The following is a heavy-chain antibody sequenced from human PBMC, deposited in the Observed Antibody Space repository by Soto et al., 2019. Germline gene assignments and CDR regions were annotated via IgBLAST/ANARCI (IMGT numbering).Heavy chain of an antibody. Sequence: VGSLRLSCVASGFTFNKYALAWVRQAPGKGLEWVSAISGSGASTYDADSVKGRFTISRDNSNNTLYLQMTSLRAEDTAVYYCAKTPRVFTVITSFDHWGQGTPVTVSS. J-gene: IGHJ4*02. CDR1: GFTFNKYA. CDR3: AKTPRVFTVITSFDH. D-gene: IGHD3-16*01. V-gene: IGHV3-23*01. CDR2: ISGSGAST.